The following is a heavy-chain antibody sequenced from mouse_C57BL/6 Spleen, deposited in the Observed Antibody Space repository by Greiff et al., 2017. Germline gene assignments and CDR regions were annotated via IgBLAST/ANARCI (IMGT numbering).Heavy chain of an antibody. CDR1: GYAFSSSW. J-gene: IGHJ4*01. D-gene: IGHD1-1*01. Sequence: QVQLQQSGPELVKPGASVKISCKASGYAFSSSWMNWVKQRPGKGLEWIGRIYPGDGDTNYNGKFKGKASLTGDKSSSTAYMQLSSLTSVDSAVYFCAATLVADYTMDYWGQGTSFTVSS. V-gene: IGHV1-82*01. CDR3: AATLVADYTMDY. CDR2: IYPGDGDT.